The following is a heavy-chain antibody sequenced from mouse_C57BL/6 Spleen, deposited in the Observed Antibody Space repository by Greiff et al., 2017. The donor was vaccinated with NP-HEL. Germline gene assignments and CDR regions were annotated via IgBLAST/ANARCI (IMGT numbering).Heavy chain of an antibody. J-gene: IGHJ2*01. CDR2: ISSGGSYT. Sequence: EVQGVESGGDLVKPGGSLKLSCAASGFTFSSYGMSWVRQTPDKRLEWVATISSGGSYTYYPDSVKGRFTISRDNAKNTLYLQMSSLKSEDTAMYYCARPSTVVATPYFDYWGQGTTLTVSS. CDR3: ARPSTVVATPYFDY. CDR1: GFTFSSYG. V-gene: IGHV5-6*01. D-gene: IGHD1-1*01.